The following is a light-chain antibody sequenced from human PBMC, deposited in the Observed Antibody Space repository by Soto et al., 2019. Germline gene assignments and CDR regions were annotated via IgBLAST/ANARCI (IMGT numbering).Light chain of an antibody. Sequence: QSALTQPASVSGSPGQSITISCTGTSSDVGSYNLVSWYQQHPGKAPKLMIYEDTKRPPGGADRLSGSKSGNTASLTISGLQAEDEADDYCCSYAGSSTFVVFGGGTKLTVL. J-gene: IGLJ2*01. CDR3: CSYAGSSTFVV. CDR2: EDT. V-gene: IGLV2-23*02. CDR1: SSDVGSYNL.